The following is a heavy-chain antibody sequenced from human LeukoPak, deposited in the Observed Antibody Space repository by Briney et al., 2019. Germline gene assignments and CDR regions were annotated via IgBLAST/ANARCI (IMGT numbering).Heavy chain of an antibody. CDR1: GYSFTSYW. CDR2: IYPGDSDT. CDR3: ARGGMYLGGVDDAFDI. V-gene: IGHV5-51*01. J-gene: IGHJ3*02. Sequence: GESLKISCKGSGYSFTSYWIGWVRQMPGKGLEWMGIIYPGDSDTRYSPSFQGQVTISADKSISTAYLQWSSLKASDTAMYYCARGGMYLGGVDDAFDIWGQGTMVTVSS. D-gene: IGHD3-16*01.